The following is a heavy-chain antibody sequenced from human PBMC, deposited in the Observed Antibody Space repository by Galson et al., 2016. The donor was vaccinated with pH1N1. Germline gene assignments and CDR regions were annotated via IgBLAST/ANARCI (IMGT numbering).Heavy chain of an antibody. J-gene: IGHJ2*01. D-gene: IGHD3-22*01. V-gene: IGHV1-69*13. CDR1: GGAFGSFG. CDR3: AREDYYDTDLSDWYFDL. CDR2: LIPIFNTA. Sequence: SVKVSCKASGGAFGSFGINWVRQAPGQGLEWMGGLIPIFNTAKYARNFQGRVTITADETTTTAYMELSSLRSDDTAVYFCAREDYYDTDLSDWYFDLRGRGTLLTVSS.